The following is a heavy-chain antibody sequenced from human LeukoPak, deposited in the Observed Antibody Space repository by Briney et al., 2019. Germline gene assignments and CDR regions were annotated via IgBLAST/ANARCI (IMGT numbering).Heavy chain of an antibody. J-gene: IGHJ5*02. Sequence: GGSLRLSCAASGFTFSSYEMDWVRQAPGKGLEWVANIKQDGSEKYYVDSVKGRFTISRDSAKNSLYLQMNSLRAEDTAVYYCARVRSGFDPWGQGTLVTVSS. CDR1: GFTFSSYE. CDR2: IKQDGSEK. D-gene: IGHD3-3*01. V-gene: IGHV3-7*01. CDR3: ARVRSGFDP.